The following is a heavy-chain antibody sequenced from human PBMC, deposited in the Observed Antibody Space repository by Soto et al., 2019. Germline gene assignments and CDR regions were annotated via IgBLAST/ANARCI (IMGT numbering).Heavy chain of an antibody. Sequence: LSLTCTVSGGSIGSYYWSWIRQPPGKGLEWIGYIYYSGSTNYNPSLKSRVTISVDTSKNQFSLKLSSVSAADTAGYYCARDSGCSGGSCYEEGNWFDPWGQGILVTVSS. V-gene: IGHV4-59*01. D-gene: IGHD2-15*01. J-gene: IGHJ5*02. CDR3: ARDSGCSGGSCYEEGNWFDP. CDR2: IYYSGST. CDR1: GGSIGSYY.